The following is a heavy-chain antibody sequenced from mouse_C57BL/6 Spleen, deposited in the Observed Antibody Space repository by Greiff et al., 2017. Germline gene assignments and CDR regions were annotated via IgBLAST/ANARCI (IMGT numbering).Heavy chain of an antibody. CDR1: GYTFTDYE. CDR3: TREELGRRYFDV. CDR2: IDPETGGT. D-gene: IGHD4-1*01. J-gene: IGHJ1*03. V-gene: IGHV1-15*01. Sequence: VQLQQSGAELVRPGASVTLSCKASGYTFTDYEMHWVKQTPVHGLEWIGAIDPETGGTAYNQKFKGKAILTADKSSSTAYMELRILTSEGSAVYYCTREELGRRYFDVWGTGTTVTVSS.